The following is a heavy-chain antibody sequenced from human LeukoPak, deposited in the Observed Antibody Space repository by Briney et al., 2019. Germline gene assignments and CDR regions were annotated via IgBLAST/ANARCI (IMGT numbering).Heavy chain of an antibody. CDR3: ARARWAYTASFDY. CDR2: INPNSGGT. CDR1: GYTFTGYY. D-gene: IGHD3-16*01. Sequence: GASVKVSCKASGYTFTGYYMHWVRQAPGQGLEWMGWINPNSGGTNCAQKFQGGVTMTRDTSISTAYMELSRLRSDDTAVYYCARARWAYTASFDYWGQGTLVTVSS. J-gene: IGHJ4*02. V-gene: IGHV1-2*02.